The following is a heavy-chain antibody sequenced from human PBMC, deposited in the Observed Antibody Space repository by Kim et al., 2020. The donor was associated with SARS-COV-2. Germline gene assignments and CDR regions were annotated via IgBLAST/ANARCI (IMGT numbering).Heavy chain of an antibody. Sequence: GGSLRLSCAASGFTFSDYYMSWIRQAPGKGLEWVSYISSSSYTNYADSVKGRFTISRDNAKNSLYLQMNSLRAEDTAVYYCARGGVLRYFDWLFFTYWGQGTLVTVSS. D-gene: IGHD3-9*01. J-gene: IGHJ4*02. CDR2: ISSSSYT. V-gene: IGHV3-11*06. CDR3: ARGGVLRYFDWLFFTY. CDR1: GFTFSDYY.